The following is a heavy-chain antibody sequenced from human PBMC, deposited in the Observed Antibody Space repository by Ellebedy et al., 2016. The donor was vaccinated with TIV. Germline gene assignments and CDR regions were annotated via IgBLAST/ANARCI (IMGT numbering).Heavy chain of an antibody. J-gene: IGHJ2*01. D-gene: IGHD2-2*01. CDR1: GFTFSSYA. CDR3: ASSVPAAPWYFDL. Sequence: GGSLRLXXAASGFTFSSYAMGWVRQAPGKGLEWVSAISGRGDSTYYADSVKGRFTISRDNSKNTLYLQMNSLRAEDTAVYYCASSVPAAPWYFDLWGRGTLVTVSS. V-gene: IGHV3-23*01. CDR2: ISGRGDST.